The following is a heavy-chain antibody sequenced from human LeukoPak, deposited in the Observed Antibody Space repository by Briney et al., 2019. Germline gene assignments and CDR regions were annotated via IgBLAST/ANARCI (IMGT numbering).Heavy chain of an antibody. CDR2: VYHTGSS. J-gene: IGHJ5*02. D-gene: IGHD4-17*01. Sequence: SETLSLTCTASGASISSPTFYWGWTRQSPGKGLEWIGNVYHTGSSFYTASLKSRVTISIDTSKNQFSLNLMSVTAADTAIYFCAKAGVLPTGDWFSPWGPGILVTVSS. V-gene: IGHV4-39*07. CDR1: GASISSPTFY. CDR3: AKAGVLPTGDWFSP.